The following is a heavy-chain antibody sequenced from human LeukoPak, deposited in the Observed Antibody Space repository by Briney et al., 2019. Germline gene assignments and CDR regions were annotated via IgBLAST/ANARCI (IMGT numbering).Heavy chain of an antibody. CDR1: GGSISTSSYY. CDR3: ARHKRGRAGATFDY. J-gene: IGHJ4*02. V-gene: IGHV4-39*01. CDR2: IYYSGNT. Sequence: SETLSLTCTVSGGSISTSSYYWAWIRQPPGKGLEWIGSIYYSGNTYYNSSLESRVTISVDTSDKHFSLELTSVTAADTAVYYCARHKRGRAGATFDYWGQGTLVTVSS. D-gene: IGHD1-26*01.